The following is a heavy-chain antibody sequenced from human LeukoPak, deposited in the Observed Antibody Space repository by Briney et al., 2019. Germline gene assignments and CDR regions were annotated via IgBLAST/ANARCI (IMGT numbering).Heavy chain of an antibody. V-gene: IGHV3-7*01. J-gene: IGHJ6*03. D-gene: IGHD3-16*02. CDR1: GFSFSTYW. CDR2: IKEDGSEK. CDR3: ARRSYRGVIGVYYYYYMDV. Sequence: PGGSLTLSCVASGFSFSTYWMSWVRQAPGKGLEWVANIKEDGSEKYYVDSVKGRFTMSRDNAKNSVYLQMNRLRVEDTAVYYCARRSYRGVIGVYYYYYMDVWGKGTPVTVSS.